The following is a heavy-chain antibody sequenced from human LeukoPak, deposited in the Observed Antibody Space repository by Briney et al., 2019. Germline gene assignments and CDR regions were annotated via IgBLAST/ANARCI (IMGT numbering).Heavy chain of an antibody. D-gene: IGHD1-1*01. V-gene: IGHV3-23*01. CDR3: ARSPYNWNDSPYYMDV. J-gene: IGHJ6*03. Sequence: PGGSLRLSCAASGFTFSTYAMAWVRQAPGMGLMWLSSISPDGHYVYYADSVKGRFTTSRDNFKNTVYLQMNSLRAEDTAVYYCARSPYNWNDSPYYMDVWGKGTTVTVSS. CDR2: ISPDGHYV. CDR1: GFTFSTYA.